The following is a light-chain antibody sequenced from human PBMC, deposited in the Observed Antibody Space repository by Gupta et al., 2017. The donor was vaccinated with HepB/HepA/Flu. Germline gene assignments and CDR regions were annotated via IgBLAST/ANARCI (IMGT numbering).Light chain of an antibody. CDR3: ASYTRTSGL. CDR2: AVS. CDR1: SSDVATYDS. Sequence: QSALTQPTSVSGSPGQSITISCTGTSSDVATYDSFSWYQQHPGKAPKLMIYAVSYRASGVSNRFAASKAGNTASLTISGIRAEDEDYYDCASYTRTSGLFGGGTKLTVL. V-gene: IGLV2-14*03. J-gene: IGLJ2*01.